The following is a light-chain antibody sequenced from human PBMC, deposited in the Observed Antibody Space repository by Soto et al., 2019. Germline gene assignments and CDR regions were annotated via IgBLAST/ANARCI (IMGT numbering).Light chain of an antibody. CDR3: KKYSTYNIT. CDR2: KAS. V-gene: IGKV1-5*03. Sequence: DIQMTQSPSTLSASVGDRVTITCRASQSVTTWLAWYQQKPGKATKLLIYKASNLESGLPSRFTGSGSGTEFTLTIRRMKYDDLATYYCKKYSTYNITVGKGKRREIK. CDR1: QSVTTW. J-gene: IGKJ5*01.